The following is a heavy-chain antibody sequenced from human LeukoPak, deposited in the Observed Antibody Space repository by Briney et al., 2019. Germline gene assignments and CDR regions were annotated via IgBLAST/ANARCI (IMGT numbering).Heavy chain of an antibody. D-gene: IGHD6-19*01. Sequence: GGSLRLSCAASGFTFSSYAMHWVRQAPGKGLEWVAVISYDGSNKYYADSVKGRFTISRDNSKNTLYLQMNSLRAEDTAVYYCARALKVTQWLVGDAFDIWGQGTMVTVSS. V-gene: IGHV3-30-3*01. CDR3: ARALKVTQWLVGDAFDI. CDR1: GFTFSSYA. J-gene: IGHJ3*02. CDR2: ISYDGSNK.